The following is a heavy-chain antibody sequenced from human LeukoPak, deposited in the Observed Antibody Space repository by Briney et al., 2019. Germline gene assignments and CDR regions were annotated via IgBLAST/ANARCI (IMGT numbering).Heavy chain of an antibody. J-gene: IGHJ4*02. Sequence: GGSLRLSCAASGSTFSSYAMSWVRQTPEKGLEWVSGISDNGGSTYYADSVKGRFTIYRDNSKNTLFLQMNSLRAEDTAVYYCAKIPVSYSSGWSNFDYWGQGTLVTVSS. D-gene: IGHD6-19*01. V-gene: IGHV3-23*01. CDR1: GSTFSSYA. CDR2: ISDNGGST. CDR3: AKIPVSYSSGWSNFDY.